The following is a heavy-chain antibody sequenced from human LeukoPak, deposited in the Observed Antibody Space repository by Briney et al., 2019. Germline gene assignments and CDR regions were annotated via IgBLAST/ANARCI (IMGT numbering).Heavy chain of an antibody. Sequence: ASVKVSCKASGYTFTGYYMHWVRQAPGQGLEWMGWINPNSGGTNYAQKFQGRVTMTRDTSISTAYMELSRLRSDDTAVYYCARDFGTYYDILTGDGGYWGQGTLVTVSS. CDR3: ARDFGTYYDILTGDGGY. CDR1: GYTFTGYY. V-gene: IGHV1-2*02. J-gene: IGHJ4*02. D-gene: IGHD3-9*01. CDR2: INPNSGGT.